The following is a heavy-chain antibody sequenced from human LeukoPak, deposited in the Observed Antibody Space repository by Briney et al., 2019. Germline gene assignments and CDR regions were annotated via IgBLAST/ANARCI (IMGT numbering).Heavy chain of an antibody. D-gene: IGHD5-18*01. CDR3: ASETYPSVDTAMGTPLYYFDY. J-gene: IGHJ4*02. CDR1: GFTFSSYS. Sequence: GGSLRLSCAASGFTFSSYSMNWVRQAPGKGLEWVSSISSSSSYIYYADSVKGRFTISRDNAKNSLYLQMNSLRAEDTAVYYCASETYPSVDTAMGTPLYYFDYWGQGTLVTVSS. V-gene: IGHV3-21*01. CDR2: ISSSSSYI.